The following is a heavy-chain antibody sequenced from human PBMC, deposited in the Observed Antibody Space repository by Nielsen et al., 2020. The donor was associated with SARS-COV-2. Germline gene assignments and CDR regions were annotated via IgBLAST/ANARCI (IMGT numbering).Heavy chain of an antibody. J-gene: IGHJ4*02. CDR3: ARLTRSTRGAYFDY. CDR2: INPNSGGT. Sequence: ASVKVSCKASGYTFTGYYMHWVRQAPGQGLEWMGRINPNSGGTNYAQKFQGRVTMTRDTSISTAYMELSRLRSDDTAVYYRARLTRSTRGAYFDYWGQGTLVTVSS. CDR1: GYTFTGYY. V-gene: IGHV1-2*06. D-gene: IGHD1-26*01.